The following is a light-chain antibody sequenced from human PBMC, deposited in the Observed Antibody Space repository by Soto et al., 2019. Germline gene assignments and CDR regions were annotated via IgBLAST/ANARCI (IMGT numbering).Light chain of an antibody. CDR3: SSYTTSNTLV. J-gene: IGLJ2*01. CDR1: SSDVGAYNY. V-gene: IGLV2-14*01. Sequence: QSALTQPASVSGSPGQSITISCTGTSSDVGAYNYVSWYQQHPGKAPKLMIFEVSDRPSGVSNRFSGSKSGNTASLTISGLQAEDAADSYCSSYTTSNTLVFGGGTKLTVL. CDR2: EVS.